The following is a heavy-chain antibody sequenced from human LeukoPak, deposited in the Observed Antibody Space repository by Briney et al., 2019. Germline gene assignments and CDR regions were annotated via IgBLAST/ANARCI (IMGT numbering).Heavy chain of an antibody. D-gene: IGHD4-17*01. CDR1: GFTFSNFG. J-gene: IGHJ4*02. V-gene: IGHV3-30*02. CDR3: AKAPRYDYGDYVFDY. Sequence: GGSLRLSCAASGFTFSNFGMHWVRQAPGKGLEWVAFIRYDGSNEYYADSVKGRFTISRDNSKNTLYLQMNSLRAEDTAVYYCAKAPRYDYGDYVFDYWGQGTLVTVSP. CDR2: IRYDGSNE.